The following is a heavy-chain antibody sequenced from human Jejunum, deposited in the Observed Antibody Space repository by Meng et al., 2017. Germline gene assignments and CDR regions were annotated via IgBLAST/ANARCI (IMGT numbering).Heavy chain of an antibody. V-gene: IGHV4-30-4*01. D-gene: IGHD4-11*01. J-gene: IGHJ4*02. CDR3: ARDRTTGRYFDY. Sequence: QVQLQGSGPGLLKPSQTLSLTCTVSGGSISSGDYYWSWIRQPPGKGLEWIGYIYYSGSTYYNPSLKSRVTISVDTSKNQFSLKLSSVTAADTAVYYCARDRTTGRYFDYWGQGTLVTVSS. CDR2: IYYSGST. CDR1: GGSISSGDYY.